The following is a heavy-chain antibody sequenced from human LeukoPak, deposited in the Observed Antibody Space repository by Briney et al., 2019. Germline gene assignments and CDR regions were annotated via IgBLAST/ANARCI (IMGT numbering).Heavy chain of an antibody. CDR1: GYTFTSYA. D-gene: IGHD5-12*01. CDR3: ARDPRGYSGYDSNYYYYGMDV. CDR2: INAGNGNT. V-gene: IGHV1-3*01. Sequence: GASVKVSCKASGYTFTSYAMHWVRQAPGQRLEWMGWINAGNGNTKYSQKFQGRVTITRDTSASTAYMELSSLRSEDTAVYYCARDPRGYSGYDSNYYYYGMDVSGKGTTVTVSS. J-gene: IGHJ6*04.